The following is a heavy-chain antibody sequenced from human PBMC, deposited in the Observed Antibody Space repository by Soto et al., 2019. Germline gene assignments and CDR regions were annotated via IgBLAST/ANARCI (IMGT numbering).Heavy chain of an antibody. J-gene: IGHJ4*02. CDR3: ANDWGPVVITCDC. Sequence: EVQLLESGGGLVQPGGSLRLSCAASGLGFSNYAMNWVRQVPGKGLEWVSVISGNGDKTYYAESVKGRFTISRDNSKNTVYLQMNSLRAEDTALYYCANDWGPVVITCDCWGQGTLVTVSS. D-gene: IGHD3-22*01. CDR2: ISGNGDKT. CDR1: GLGFSNYA. V-gene: IGHV3-23*01.